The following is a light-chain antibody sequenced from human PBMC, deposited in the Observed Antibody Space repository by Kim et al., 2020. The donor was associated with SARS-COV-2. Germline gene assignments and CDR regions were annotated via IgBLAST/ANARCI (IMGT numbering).Light chain of an antibody. J-gene: IGLJ2*01. V-gene: IGLV2-14*03. CDR3: SSYTSSGTVI. Sequence: GPSITIACTGTSSDVDSYNYVSWYQQPPGKAPKLMIYDVNNRPSGVSDRFSGLKSGNTASLTISGLQAEDEADYYCSSYTSSGTVIFGGGTKLTVL. CDR1: SSDVDSYNY. CDR2: DVN.